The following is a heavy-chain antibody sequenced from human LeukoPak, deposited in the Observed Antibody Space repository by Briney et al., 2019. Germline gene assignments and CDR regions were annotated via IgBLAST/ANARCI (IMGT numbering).Heavy chain of an antibody. CDR1: GGSISSGDYY. J-gene: IGHJ5*02. CDR3: ARPYYYDSRIDP. V-gene: IGHV4-30-4*01. D-gene: IGHD3-22*01. CDR2: MYYSGST. Sequence: SQTLSLTCTVSGGSISSGDYYWSWIRQPPGKGLEWIAYMYYSGSTYYNPSLKSRVTMSADTSKNQLSLKLSSVTAADTAVYYCARPYYYDSRIDPWGQGILVTVYS.